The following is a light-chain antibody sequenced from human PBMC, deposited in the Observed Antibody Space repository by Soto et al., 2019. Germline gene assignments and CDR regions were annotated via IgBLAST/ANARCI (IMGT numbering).Light chain of an antibody. J-gene: IGLJ2*01. CDR3: TSWTTSTTMI. Sequence: QSALTQPASVSGSPGQSITISCTGTSSDIGAYNFVSWYQQHPGKAPKLMLYDVNIRPSGVSNRFSGSKSGNTASLTISGLQCEDEADYYCTSWTTSTTMIFGGGTKLTVL. V-gene: IGLV2-14*03. CDR2: DVN. CDR1: SSDIGAYNF.